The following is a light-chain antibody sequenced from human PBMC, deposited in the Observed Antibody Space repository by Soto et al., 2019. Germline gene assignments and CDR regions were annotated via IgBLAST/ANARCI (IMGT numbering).Light chain of an antibody. CDR2: EVS. V-gene: IGLV2-8*01. Sequence: QSALTQPPSASGSPGQSVTLSCTGTSRDVGGYNYGSWYQQHPGKAPKLMIYEVSKRPSGVPDRFSGSKSGNTASLTVSGLQAEDEADYYCSSYAGSNNLVFRGGTKLT. J-gene: IGLJ2*01. CDR1: SRDVGGYNY. CDR3: SSYAGSNNLV.